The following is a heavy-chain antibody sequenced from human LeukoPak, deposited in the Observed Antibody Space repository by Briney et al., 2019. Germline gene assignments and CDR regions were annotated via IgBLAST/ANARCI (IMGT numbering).Heavy chain of an antibody. CDR2: INSDGSST. Sequence: GGSLRLSCAASGFTFSSYWMHWVRQAPGKGLVWVSRINSDGSSTSYVDSVKGRFTISRDNAKSTLYLQMNSLRAEDTAVYYCARVWTAVVPAAMPIYYFDYWGQGTLVTVSS. D-gene: IGHD2-2*01. CDR3: ARVWTAVVPAAMPIYYFDY. CDR1: GFTFSSYW. V-gene: IGHV3-74*01. J-gene: IGHJ4*02.